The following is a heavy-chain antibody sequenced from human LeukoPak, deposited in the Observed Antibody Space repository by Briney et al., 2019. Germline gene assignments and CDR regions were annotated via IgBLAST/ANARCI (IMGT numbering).Heavy chain of an antibody. CDR2: IYYSGST. D-gene: IGHD3-3*01. V-gene: IGHV4-59*01. CDR1: GGSISSYY. J-gene: IGHJ5*02. CDR3: ARDAQYYDFWSVRWNWFDP. Sequence: PSETLSLTCTVSGGSISSYYGSWVRQPPGKGLGGSGYIYYSGSTNYNPSLKSRVAISVDTSKTQFSLKLSSVTAADTAVYYCARDAQYYDFWSVRWNWFDPWGQGTLVTVSS.